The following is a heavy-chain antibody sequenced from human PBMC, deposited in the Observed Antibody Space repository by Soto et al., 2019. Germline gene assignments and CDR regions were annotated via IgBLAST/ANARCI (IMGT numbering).Heavy chain of an antibody. CDR1: GFTFSSHH. CDR2: IRDNSATK. Sequence: EMQLVESGGGLVKPGGSLRLSCAASGFTFSSHHMQWVHQAPGKGLEWVSYIRDNSATKYYADSVRGRFTISRDNAQNSVFLQMNSLTDEDTAVYYCARDYRCAGDLGGQGTMVTVSS. CDR3: ARDYRCAGDL. V-gene: IGHV3-48*02. J-gene: IGHJ3*01. D-gene: IGHD1-1*01.